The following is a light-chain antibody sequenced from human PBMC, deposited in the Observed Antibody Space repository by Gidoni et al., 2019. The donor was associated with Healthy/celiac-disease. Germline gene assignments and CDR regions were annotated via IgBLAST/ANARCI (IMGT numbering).Light chain of an antibody. V-gene: IGKV3-11*01. CDR2: EAS. J-gene: IGKJ3*01. Sequence: DIVLTQSPATLSLPPGERATLSCRASQSVSSYLAWYQQKPGQAPRLLIYEASNRATGIPARFSGSGSWTDFPLTISSLEPEDFAVYYCQQRSNWPLFGPGTKVDIK. CDR3: QQRSNWPL. CDR1: QSVSSY.